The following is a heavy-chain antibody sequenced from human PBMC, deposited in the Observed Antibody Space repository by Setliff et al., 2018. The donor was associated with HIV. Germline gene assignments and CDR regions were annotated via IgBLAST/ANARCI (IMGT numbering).Heavy chain of an antibody. CDR1: GCTFSNYA. V-gene: IGHV1-69*13. J-gene: IGHJ4*02. CDR2: IIPPFGAP. CDR3: ARGKDAGAVVVGFSFDY. D-gene: IGHD2-15*01. Sequence: GASVKVSCKASGCTFSNYAINWVRQAPGQGLEWMGGIIPPFGAPNYPQKFQGRVTITADESTSTAYMQLNSLRSEDTAVYYCARGKDAGAVVVGFSFDYWGQGTLVTVSS.